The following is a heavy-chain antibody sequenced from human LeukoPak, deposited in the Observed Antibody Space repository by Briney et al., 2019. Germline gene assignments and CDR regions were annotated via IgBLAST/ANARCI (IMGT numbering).Heavy chain of an antibody. D-gene: IGHD1-26*01. CDR1: GGPFSGYY. J-gene: IGHJ4*02. V-gene: IGHV4-34*01. Sequence: SETLSLTCAVYGGPFSGYYWSWIRQPPGKGLEWIGEINHSGSTNYNPSLKSRVTISVDTSKNQFSLKLSSVTAADTAVYYCARRGRVGATGWGQGTLVTVSS. CDR2: INHSGST. CDR3: ARRGRVGATG.